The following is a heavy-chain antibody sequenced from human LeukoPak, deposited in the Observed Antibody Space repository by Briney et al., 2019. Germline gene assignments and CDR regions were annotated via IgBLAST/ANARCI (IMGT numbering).Heavy chain of an antibody. V-gene: IGHV3-48*01. CDR2: ISSSSSTI. J-gene: IGHJ3*02. D-gene: IGHD5-18*01. Sequence: GGSLRLSCAASGFTFSSYSMNWVRQAPGKGLEWVSYISSSSSTIYYADSVKGRFTISRDNSKNSLYLQMNSLRAEDTAVYYCAKETRGYSYDDAFDIWGQGTMVTVSS. CDR3: AKETRGYSYDDAFDI. CDR1: GFTFSSYS.